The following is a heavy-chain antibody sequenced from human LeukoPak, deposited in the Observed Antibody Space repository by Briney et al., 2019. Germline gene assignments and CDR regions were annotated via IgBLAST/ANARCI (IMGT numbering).Heavy chain of an antibody. CDR1: GFTFDDFA. CDR3: AKDMGTTQYYYGMDV. J-gene: IGHJ6*02. D-gene: IGHD4-11*01. Sequence: GRSLRLSCAASGFTFDDFAMHWVRQAPGKGLEWVSGISWNSGSIGYADSVKGRFTISSDNAKNSLYLQMNSLRAEDTALYYCAKDMGTTQYYYGMDVWGQGTTVTVSS. V-gene: IGHV3-9*01. CDR2: ISWNSGSI.